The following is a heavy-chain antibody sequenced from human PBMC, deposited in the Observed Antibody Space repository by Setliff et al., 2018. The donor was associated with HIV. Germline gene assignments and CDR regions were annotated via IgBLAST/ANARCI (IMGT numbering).Heavy chain of an antibody. J-gene: IGHJ4*02. D-gene: IGHD1-26*01. CDR3: AILIVGAIAGDY. CDR2: ISPNGENT. CDR1: GDTFSNYV. V-gene: IGHV1-46*01. Sequence: ASVKVSCKASGDTFSNYVLSWVRQAPGQGLDWMGTISPNGENTDYAKKFRDRVTMTRDTSSTIFYMELSNLRPEDTAVYYCAILIVGAIAGDYWGQGTLVTVSS.